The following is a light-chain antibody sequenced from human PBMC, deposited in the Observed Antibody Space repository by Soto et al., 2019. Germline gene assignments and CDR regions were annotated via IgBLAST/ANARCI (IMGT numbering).Light chain of an antibody. CDR3: QPTKSFPGT. J-gene: IGKJ4*01. CDR2: AAS. V-gene: IGKV1D-12*01. Sequence: DIQMTQSPSSVSRSVGDRATITGRSSQEIHNWVAWYQQKAGGPPKLLIYAASSLQSGVPSRFSGIGSGTEFRLTISSLQPEDSETYFCQPTKSFPGTFGGGTEVDIK. CDR1: QEIHNW.